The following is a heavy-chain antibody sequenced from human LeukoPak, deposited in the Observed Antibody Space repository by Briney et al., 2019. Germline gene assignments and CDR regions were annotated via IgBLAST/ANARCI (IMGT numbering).Heavy chain of an antibody. D-gene: IGHD4-23*01. V-gene: IGHV1-2*02. CDR1: GYTFTGYY. CDR3: ATDYAGNSVPDY. Sequence: GASVKVSCKASGYTFTGYYMHWVRQAPGQGLEWMGWINPYSGGTNYAQKFQGRVTMTRDTSISTAYMELSWLRSDDTALCYCATDYAGNSVPDYWGQGTLVTVS. J-gene: IGHJ4*02. CDR2: INPYSGGT.